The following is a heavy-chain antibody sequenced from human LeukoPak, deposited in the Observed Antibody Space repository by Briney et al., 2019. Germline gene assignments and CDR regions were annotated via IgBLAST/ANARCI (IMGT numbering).Heavy chain of an antibody. CDR1: GDSISDFY. V-gene: IGHV4-59*08. Sequence: SETLSLTCSVSGDSISDFYWNWIRQSPEKGLEWIGNIHYSGSSVYNPSLRSRVSMSIDRSLKQLFLKLTSVTAADTALYYCVLAPNSNWFDFWGQGILVTVSS. J-gene: IGHJ4*02. D-gene: IGHD2-15*01. CDR2: IHYSGSS. CDR3: VLAPNSNWFDF.